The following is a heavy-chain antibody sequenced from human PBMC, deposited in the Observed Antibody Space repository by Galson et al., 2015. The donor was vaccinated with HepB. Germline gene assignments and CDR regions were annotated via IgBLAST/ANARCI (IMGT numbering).Heavy chain of an antibody. Sequence: SVKVSCKASGYTFTSYYMHWVRQAPGQGLEWMGIINPSGGSTSYAQKFQGRVTMTRDTSTSTVYMELSSLRSEDTAVYYCARDQIFGVGNNPGFDYWGQGTLVTVSS. CDR2: INPSGGST. CDR1: GYTFTSYY. V-gene: IGHV1-46*01. CDR3: ARDQIFGVGNNPGFDY. D-gene: IGHD3-3*01. J-gene: IGHJ4*02.